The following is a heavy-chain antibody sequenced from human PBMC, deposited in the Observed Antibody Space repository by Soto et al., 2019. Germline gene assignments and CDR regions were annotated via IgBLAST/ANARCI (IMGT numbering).Heavy chain of an antibody. V-gene: IGHV4-59*08. Sequence: PSETLSLTCTVSGGSISSYYWSWIRQPPGKGLEWIGYIYYSGSTNYNPSLKSRVTISVDTSKNQFSLKLSSVTAADTAVYYCASPEIAPNYYYYYYMDVWGKGTTVTVSS. CDR1: GGSISSYY. D-gene: IGHD3-22*01. CDR2: IYYSGST. CDR3: ASPEIAPNYYYYYYMDV. J-gene: IGHJ6*03.